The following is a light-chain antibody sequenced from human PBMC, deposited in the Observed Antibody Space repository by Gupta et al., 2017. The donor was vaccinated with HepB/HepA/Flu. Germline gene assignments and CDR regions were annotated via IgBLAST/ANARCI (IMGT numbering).Light chain of an antibody. CDR1: QSVSSY. J-gene: IGKJ1*01. CDR2: DAS. CDR3: QQRSSWPPWT. Sequence: EIVLTQSPATLSLSPGERATLSCRASQSVSSYLAWYQQKHGQAPRLLIYDASNRATGIPARFSGSGSGTDFTLTISSLEPQDFSVYYCQQRSSWPPWTFGQGTKVEIK. V-gene: IGKV3-11*01.